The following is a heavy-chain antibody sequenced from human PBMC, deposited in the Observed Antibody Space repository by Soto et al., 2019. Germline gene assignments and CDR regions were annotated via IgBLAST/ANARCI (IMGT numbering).Heavy chain of an antibody. CDR3: ARRHLAVAVSPWFDP. D-gene: IGHD6-19*01. J-gene: IGHJ5*02. CDR2: IDSSGEK. CDR1: GLSITDSKMG. Sequence: QVTLKESGPVLVKPTETLTLRCTVSGLSITDSKMGVSWIRQPPGQPLEWLAHIDSSGEKSYRTFLKSRLAISKDTSKSQIVLTMTNMDPADTATYYCARRHLAVAVSPWFDPWGQGILVTVSS. V-gene: IGHV2-26*01.